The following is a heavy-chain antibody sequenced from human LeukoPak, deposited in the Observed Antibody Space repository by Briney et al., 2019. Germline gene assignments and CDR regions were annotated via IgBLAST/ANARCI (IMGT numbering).Heavy chain of an antibody. CDR1: GFTFTSSA. V-gene: IGHV1-58*02. Sequence: SVKVSCKASGFTFTSSAMQWVRQARGQRLEWIGWIVVGSGNTNYAQKFQERVTITRDMSTSTAYMKLSSLRSEDTAVYYCAADLDSSGWPSYWGQGTLVTVSS. CDR3: AADLDSSGWPSY. D-gene: IGHD6-19*01. CDR2: IVVGSGNT. J-gene: IGHJ4*02.